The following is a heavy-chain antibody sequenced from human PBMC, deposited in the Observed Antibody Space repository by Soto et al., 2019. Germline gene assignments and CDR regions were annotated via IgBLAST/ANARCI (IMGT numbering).Heavy chain of an antibody. Sequence: SETLSLTCAVSGGSISSSNWWSWVRQPPGKGLEWIGEIYHSGSTNYNPSLKSRVTISVDKSKNQFSLKLSSVTAADTAVYYCARLSIVGATPNYFDYWGQGTLVTVSS. CDR3: ARLSIVGATPNYFDY. CDR2: IYHSGST. D-gene: IGHD1-26*01. V-gene: IGHV4-4*02. CDR1: GGSISSSNW. J-gene: IGHJ4*02.